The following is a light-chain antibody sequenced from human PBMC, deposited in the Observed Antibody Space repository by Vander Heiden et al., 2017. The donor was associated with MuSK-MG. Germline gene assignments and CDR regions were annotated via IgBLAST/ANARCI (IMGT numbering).Light chain of an antibody. CDR1: QSVLYSSSNMNY. CDR2: WAS. CDR3: QQYYDTQYT. Sequence: IVLTQAPDSLDVSLGEKATISCKSSQSVLYSSSNMNYLACFQQKPGQPPKLLIYWASTRESGVPDRFSGSRSGTEFTLTISSLQAEDAAVYYCQQYYDTQYTFGQGTKLEIK. V-gene: IGKV4-1*01. J-gene: IGKJ2*01.